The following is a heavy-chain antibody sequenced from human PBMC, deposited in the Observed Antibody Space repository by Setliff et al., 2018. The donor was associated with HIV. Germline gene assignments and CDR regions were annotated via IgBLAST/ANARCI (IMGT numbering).Heavy chain of an antibody. V-gene: IGHV1-2*06. CDR2: FHPYSGHT. Sequence: ASVKVSCKASGYTFNNYFLHWVRQAPGQGLEWMGRFHPYSGHTNYAQNFQGRVTMTMDASITTVYMELSRLTSDDTAVYYCVIQDILTSYYMFDYWGQGTLVTVSS. CDR3: VIQDILTSYYMFDY. J-gene: IGHJ4*02. CDR1: GYTFNNYF. D-gene: IGHD3-9*01.